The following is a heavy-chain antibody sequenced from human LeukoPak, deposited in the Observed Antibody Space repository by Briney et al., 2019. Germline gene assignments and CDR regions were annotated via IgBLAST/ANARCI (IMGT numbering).Heavy chain of an antibody. CDR2: ISAYNGNT. CDR1: GYTFTSYG. CDR3: ATDPVGYCSSDSCYSVDY. J-gene: IGHJ4*02. D-gene: IGHD2-15*01. V-gene: IGHV1-18*01. Sequence: ASVKVSCKASGYTFTSYGISWVRQAPGQGLEWMGWISAYNGNTNYAQKLQGRVTMTTDTSTSTAYMELSSLTSEDTAVYYCATDPVGYCSSDSCYSVDYWGQGSLVTVSS.